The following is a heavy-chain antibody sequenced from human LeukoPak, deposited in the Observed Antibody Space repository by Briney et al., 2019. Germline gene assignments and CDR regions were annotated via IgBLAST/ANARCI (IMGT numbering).Heavy chain of an antibody. D-gene: IGHD3-16*02. V-gene: IGHV4-61*02. CDR1: GGSISSGSYY. J-gene: IGHJ4*02. CDR3: AREKITFGGVIVPQYYFDY. Sequence: PSETLSLTCTASGGSISSGSYYWSWIRQPAGKGLEWIGRIYTSGSTNYNPSLKSRVTISVDTSKNQFSLKLSSATAADTAVYYCAREKITFGGVIVPQYYFDYWGQGTLVTVSS. CDR2: IYTSGST.